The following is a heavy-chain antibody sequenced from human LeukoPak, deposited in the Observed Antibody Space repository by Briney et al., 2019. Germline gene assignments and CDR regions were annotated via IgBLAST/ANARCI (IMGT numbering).Heavy chain of an antibody. D-gene: IGHD4-17*01. Sequence: GGSLRLSCAASGFTFNSYSMNWVRQAPGKGLEWVSSISSASSYMYYADSVRGRFTISRDNSKNTLYLQMNSLRAEDTAVYYCARELHYGDYVNYYFDYWGQGTLVTVSS. V-gene: IGHV3-21*01. CDR1: GFTFNSYS. CDR2: ISSASSYM. J-gene: IGHJ4*02. CDR3: ARELHYGDYVNYYFDY.